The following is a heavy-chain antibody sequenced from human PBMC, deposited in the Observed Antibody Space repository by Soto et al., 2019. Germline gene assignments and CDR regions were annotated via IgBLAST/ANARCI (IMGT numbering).Heavy chain of an antibody. V-gene: IGHV3-48*03. Sequence: PGGSLRLSCAASGFTFSSYEMNWVRQAPGKGLEWVSYISSSGSTIYYADSVKGRFTISRDNAKNSLYLQMNSLRAEDTAVYYCARETRSSLWFGELSPPFDYWGQGTRVTVSS. J-gene: IGHJ4*02. D-gene: IGHD3-10*01. CDR3: ARETRSSLWFGELSPPFDY. CDR2: ISSSGSTI. CDR1: GFTFSSYE.